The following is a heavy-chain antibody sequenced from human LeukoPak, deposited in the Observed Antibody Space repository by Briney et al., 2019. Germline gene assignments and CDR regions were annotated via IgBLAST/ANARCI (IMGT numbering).Heavy chain of an antibody. CDR2: ISYDGSNK. Sequence: GGSLRISCAASGFTFSSYAMHWVRQAPGKGLEWVAVISYDGSNKYYADSVKGRFTISRDNSKNTLYLQMNSLRAEDTAVYYCARDWQWLEIDYWGQGTLVTVSS. CDR1: GFTFSSYA. J-gene: IGHJ4*02. V-gene: IGHV3-30-3*01. CDR3: ARDWQWLEIDY. D-gene: IGHD6-19*01.